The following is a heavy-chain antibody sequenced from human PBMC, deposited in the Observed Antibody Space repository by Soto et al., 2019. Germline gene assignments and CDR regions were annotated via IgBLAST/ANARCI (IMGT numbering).Heavy chain of an antibody. CDR1: GGSFSGYY. V-gene: IGHV4-34*01. D-gene: IGHD6-13*01. CDR3: AEAAAATHDHNNWFDP. CDR2: INHSGST. Sequence: XXTLSLPFAVYGGSFSGYYWRWILQPPGKGLEWIGEINHSGSTNYNPSLKSRVTISVDTSKNQFSLKLSSVTAADTAVYYCAEAAAATHDHNNWFDPWGQGTLVTVSS. J-gene: IGHJ5*02.